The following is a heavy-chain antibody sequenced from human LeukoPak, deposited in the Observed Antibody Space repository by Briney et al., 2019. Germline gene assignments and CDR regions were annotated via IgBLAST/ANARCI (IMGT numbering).Heavy chain of an antibody. D-gene: IGHD3-10*01. CDR1: GGTFSSYA. CDR3: ARVGYGSGSYYNFDY. CDR2: IIPIFGTA. Sequence: ASVKVSCKASGGTFSSYAISWVRQAPGQGLEWMGGIIPIFGTANYAQKFQGRVTITADESTSTAYMELSSLRSEDTAVYYCARVGYGSGSYYNFDYWGQGTLATVSS. J-gene: IGHJ4*02. V-gene: IGHV1-69*13.